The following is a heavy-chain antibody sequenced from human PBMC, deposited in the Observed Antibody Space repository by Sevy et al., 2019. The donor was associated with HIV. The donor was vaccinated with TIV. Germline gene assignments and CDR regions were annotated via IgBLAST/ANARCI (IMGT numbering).Heavy chain of an antibody. J-gene: IGHJ4*02. V-gene: IGHV5-51*01. CDR2: MSPGDSDP. Sequence: GESLKISCKGSAYTFTTHWIGWVRQMPGKGLEWMGIMSPGDSDPRYSPSFQGQVTMSVDNSVSTAYLQWYSLETSDTAIYYCARLDSYSIGWSPRYYFDSWGQGTLVTVSS. D-gene: IGHD6-19*01. CDR1: AYTFTTHW. CDR3: ARLDSYSIGWSPRYYFDS.